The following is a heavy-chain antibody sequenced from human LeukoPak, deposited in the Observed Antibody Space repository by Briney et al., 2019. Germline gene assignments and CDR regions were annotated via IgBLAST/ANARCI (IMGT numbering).Heavy chain of an antibody. V-gene: IGHV1-8*03. CDR2: MNPNSGNT. Sequence: GASVKVSCKASGYTFTSYDINWVRQATGQGLEWMGWMNPNSGNTGYAQKFQGRVTITRNTSISTAYMELSSLRSEDTAVYYCARGAGGELFPWFDPWGPGTLVTVSS. CDR3: ARGAGGELFPWFDP. J-gene: IGHJ5*02. CDR1: GYTFTSYD. D-gene: IGHD3-10*01.